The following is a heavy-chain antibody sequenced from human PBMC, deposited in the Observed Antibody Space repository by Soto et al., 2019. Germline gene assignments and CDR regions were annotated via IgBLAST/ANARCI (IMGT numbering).Heavy chain of an antibody. CDR3: ARGAIAGYYYYGMDV. D-gene: IGHD3-22*01. J-gene: IGHJ6*02. CDR1: GFTFSSYA. CDR2: ISYDGSKK. Sequence: PGGSLRLSCAASGFTFSSYAMHCVRQSPGKGLEWVAVISYDGSKKYYADSVKGRFTISRDNSKNTLYLQMNSLRAEDTAVYYCARGAIAGYYYYGMDVWGQGSTVTVSS. V-gene: IGHV3-30-3*01.